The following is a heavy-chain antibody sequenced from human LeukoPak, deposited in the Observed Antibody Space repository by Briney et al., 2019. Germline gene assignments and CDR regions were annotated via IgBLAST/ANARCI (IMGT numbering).Heavy chain of an antibody. CDR1: GFNLDDFG. Sequence: LAGGSLRLSCAASGFNLDDFGMSWVRQAPGKGLEWVSLINWNGGSSGYADSVKGRFTISRDNAKNSLYLQMNSLRAEDTALYYCARMWAVADPFLDLWGQGTLVTVSS. CDR3: ARMWAVADPFLDL. J-gene: IGHJ4*02. D-gene: IGHD6-19*01. CDR2: INWNGGSS. V-gene: IGHV3-20*04.